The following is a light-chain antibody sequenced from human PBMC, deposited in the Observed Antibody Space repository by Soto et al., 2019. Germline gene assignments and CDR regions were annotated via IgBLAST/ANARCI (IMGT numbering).Light chain of an antibody. V-gene: IGKV1-39*01. CDR2: DAF. Sequence: DIQMTQSPSSLSASVGDRVTITCRASQSISTYLNWYQQKPGKAPKLLIYDAFILQSGVPSRFSGGGAGTDFTLIISNLQPEDFATNYCRQSYSSPLTFGGGTKVEIK. CDR1: QSISTY. J-gene: IGKJ4*01. CDR3: RQSYSSPLT.